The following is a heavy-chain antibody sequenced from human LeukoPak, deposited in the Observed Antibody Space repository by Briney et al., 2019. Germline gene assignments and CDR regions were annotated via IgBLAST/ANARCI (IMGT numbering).Heavy chain of an antibody. CDR3: ARRPRNFRTTGTTREWFDP. CDR1: GGSFSGYC. D-gene: IGHD1-1*01. J-gene: IGHJ5*02. Sequence: SETLSLTCAVYGGSFSGYCWSWIRQPPGKGLEWIGEINHSGSTNYNPSLKSRVTISVDTSKNQFSLKLSSVTAADTAVYYCARRPRNFRTTGTTREWFDPWGQGTLVTVSS. V-gene: IGHV4-34*01. CDR2: INHSGST.